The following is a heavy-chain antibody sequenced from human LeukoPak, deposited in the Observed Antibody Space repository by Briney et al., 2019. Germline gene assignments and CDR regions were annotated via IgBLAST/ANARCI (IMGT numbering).Heavy chain of an antibody. Sequence: SETLSLTCTVSGGSISSYYWSWIRQPPGKGLEWIGSIYYSGSTYYNPSLKSRVTISVDTSKNQFSLKLSSVTAADTAVYYCARDTPLKYGDYGSIDYWGQGTLVTVSS. V-gene: IGHV4-59*12. J-gene: IGHJ4*02. CDR1: GGSISSYY. CDR3: ARDTPLKYGDYGSIDY. CDR2: IYYSGST. D-gene: IGHD4-17*01.